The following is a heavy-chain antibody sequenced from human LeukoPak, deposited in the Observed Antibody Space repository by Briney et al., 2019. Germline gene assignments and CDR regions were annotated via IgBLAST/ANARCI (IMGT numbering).Heavy chain of an antibody. CDR1: GGTFSSYA. CDR2: IIPIFGTA. J-gene: IGHJ4*02. D-gene: IGHD6-13*01. CDR3: ARAGAAAGPDYYFDY. Sequence: SVKVSCQACGGTFSSYAISWVRQAPGQGLEWVGRIIPIFGTANYAQKFQDRVTNNTDESTSTAYMELSRQRSEDTAVYYCARAGAAAGPDYYFDYWGQGTLVTVSS. V-gene: IGHV1-69*05.